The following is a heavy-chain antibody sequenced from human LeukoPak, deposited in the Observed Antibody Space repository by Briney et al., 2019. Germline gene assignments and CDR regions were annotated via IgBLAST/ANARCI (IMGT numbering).Heavy chain of an antibody. Sequence: SETLSLTCAVYGGSFSSYYWSWIRQPPGKGLEWIGEINHSGSTNYNPSLKSRVTISVDTSKNQFSLKLSSVTAADTAVYYCASGLLWFGELVPHDAFDIWGQGTMVTVSS. CDR1: GGSFSSYY. CDR3: ASGLLWFGELVPHDAFDI. V-gene: IGHV4-34*01. D-gene: IGHD3-10*01. CDR2: INHSGST. J-gene: IGHJ3*02.